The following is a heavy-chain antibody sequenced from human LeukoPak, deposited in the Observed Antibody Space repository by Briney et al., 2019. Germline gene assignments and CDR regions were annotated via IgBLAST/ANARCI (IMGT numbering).Heavy chain of an antibody. V-gene: IGHV3-23*01. CDR3: AALPRHYDIPQASPSGPWFRGGENY. CDR1: GFTFSSYG. J-gene: IGHJ4*02. CDR2: ISGSGGST. D-gene: IGHD3-9*01. Sequence: PGGSLRLSCAASGFTFSSYGMSWVRQAPGKGLEWVSAISGSGGSTYYADSVKGRFTISRDNSKNTLYLQMNSLRAEDTAVYYCAALPRHYDIPQASPSGPWFRGGENYWGQGTLVTVSS.